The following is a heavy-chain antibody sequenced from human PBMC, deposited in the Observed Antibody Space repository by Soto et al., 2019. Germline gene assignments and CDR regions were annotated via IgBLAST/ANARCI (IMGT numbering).Heavy chain of an antibody. J-gene: IGHJ4*02. CDR1: GFTFSAYA. V-gene: IGHV3-30-3*01. CDR2: VSYDGSNE. CDR3: ARDRVRFVVGTTTFDS. D-gene: IGHD1-26*01. Sequence: SLRLSCAASGFTFSAYAMHWVRQAPGKGLEWVAVVSYDGSNEFYADSVKGRLTISRDNSKNTLFLQMSSLRAEDTAVYYCARDRVRFVVGTTTFDSWGLGTLVTVS.